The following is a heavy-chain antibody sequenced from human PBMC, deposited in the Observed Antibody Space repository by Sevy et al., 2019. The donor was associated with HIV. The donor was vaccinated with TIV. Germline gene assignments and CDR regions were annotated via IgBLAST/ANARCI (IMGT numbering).Heavy chain of an antibody. Sequence: ASVKVSCKISGYRLSELSMHWVRQAPGKGLEWMGRCDPEDGEKLYAQKFQGRVTVTEDTSTDTAYIERSRLRSEDTAVYYCATGREYYDDNSGYFDYWGPGTLVTVSS. CDR2: CDPEDGEK. CDR1: GYRLSELS. V-gene: IGHV1-24*01. D-gene: IGHD3-22*01. J-gene: IGHJ4*02. CDR3: ATGREYYDDNSGYFDY.